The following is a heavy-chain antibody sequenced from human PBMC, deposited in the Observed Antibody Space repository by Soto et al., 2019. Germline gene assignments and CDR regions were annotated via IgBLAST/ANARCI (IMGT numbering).Heavy chain of an antibody. D-gene: IGHD3-22*01. CDR1: GYTSTNYY. CDR3: AGYYYHTSGTFDP. Sequence: ASVKVSCKASGYTSTNYYMHWVRQAPGQGLEWMGMINPSGDSATYAQKFRGRITMTRDTSTSTVYLDLSSLRSEDTAVYYCAGYYYHTSGTFDPRSKGTGVTVSS. V-gene: IGHV1-46*01. J-gene: IGHJ5*01. CDR2: INPSGDSA.